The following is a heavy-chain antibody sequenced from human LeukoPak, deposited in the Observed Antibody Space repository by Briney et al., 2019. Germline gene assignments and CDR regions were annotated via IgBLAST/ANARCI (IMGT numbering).Heavy chain of an antibody. D-gene: IGHD6-13*01. Sequence: GGSLRLFCAACGFILSTYSMSWVRQAPGKGLEGVVDIKQDGREEHLDSVTGRFTISRDNAKHSMYLQMNSLRVEDTAVYHCARGVSGRYSSSWYGLDYWGQGTLVTVSS. J-gene: IGHJ4*02. CDR3: ARGVSGRYSSSWYGLDY. CDR2: IKQDGRE. CDR1: GFILSTYS. V-gene: IGHV3-7*01.